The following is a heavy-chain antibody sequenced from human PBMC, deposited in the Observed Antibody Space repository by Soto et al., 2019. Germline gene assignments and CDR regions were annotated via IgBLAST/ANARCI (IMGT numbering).Heavy chain of an antibody. D-gene: IGHD6-19*01. V-gene: IGHV1-69*13. CDR2: IIPIFGTA. J-gene: IGHJ3*02. CDR1: GGTFSSYA. CDR3: ARDISPVAGPFDAFDI. Sequence: ASVKVSCKASGGTFSSYAISWVRQAPGQGLEWMGGIIPIFGTANYAQKFQGRVTITADESTSTAYMELSSLRSEDTAVYYCARDISPVAGPFDAFDIWGQGTMVTVSS.